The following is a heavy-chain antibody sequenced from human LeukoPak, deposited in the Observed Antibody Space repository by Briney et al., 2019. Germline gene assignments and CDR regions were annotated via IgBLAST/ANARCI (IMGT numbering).Heavy chain of an antibody. CDR3: ARDFPYYDSSGYYYGDYFDY. J-gene: IGHJ4*02. Sequence: PGGSLRLSCAASGVTFSSFAMHWVRQAPGKGLEWVAVISYHGRDTYYADSVKGRFTISRDNAKNSLYLQMNSLRAEDTAVYYCARDFPYYDSSGYYYGDYFDYWGQGTLVTVSS. D-gene: IGHD3-22*01. CDR1: GVTFSSFA. CDR2: ISYHGRDT. V-gene: IGHV3-30*04.